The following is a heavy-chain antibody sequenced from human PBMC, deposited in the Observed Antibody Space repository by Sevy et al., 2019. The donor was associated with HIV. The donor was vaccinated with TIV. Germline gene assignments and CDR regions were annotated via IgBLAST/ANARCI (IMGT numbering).Heavy chain of an antibody. CDR1: GLTVSSNY. V-gene: IGHV3-53*01. CDR2: IYSGGTT. J-gene: IGHJ3*02. CDR3: ARQGQLDDAFDI. D-gene: IGHD1-1*01. Sequence: GGSLRLSCAASGLTVSSNYMSWIRQAPGKGLEWVSVIYSGGTTHYTDSVKGRFTISRDNSKNTLYFQMNSLRAEDTAVYYCARQGQLDDAFDIWGQGTMVTVSS.